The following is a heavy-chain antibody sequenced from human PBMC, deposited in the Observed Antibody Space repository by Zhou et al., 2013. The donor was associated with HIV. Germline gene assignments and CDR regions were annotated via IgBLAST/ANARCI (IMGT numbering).Heavy chain of an antibody. CDR1: GDSISGGEYY. CDR2: IYTSGST. J-gene: IGHJ4*02. D-gene: IGHD3-3*01. V-gene: IGHV4-61*09. Sequence: VQLXESGPGLVKPSQTLSLTCSVSGDSISGGEYYWSWVRQPAGKGLEWIGHIYTSGSTKYNPSLKSRVTISVDASKNQFSLKLSSVTAADTAVYYCARGGSFWGGYYLGYWGQGTLVTVSS. CDR3: ARGGSFWGGYYLGY.